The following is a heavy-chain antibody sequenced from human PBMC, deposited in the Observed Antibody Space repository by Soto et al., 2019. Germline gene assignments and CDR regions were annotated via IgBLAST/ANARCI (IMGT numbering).Heavy chain of an antibody. V-gene: IGHV4-30-2*01. D-gene: IGHD3-10*01. CDR2: TYHSGNP. Sequence: SETLSLTCAVSGGTISTGGYSWAWIRQPPGKALEWIGHTYHSGNPYYNPSLKSRVTISVDRFATPTYMDLSSLRSEDTAVYYCARGPKSGNYFLSYFDYWGQGTLVTVSS. CDR1: GGTISTGGYS. J-gene: IGHJ4*02. CDR3: ARGPKSGNYFLSYFDY.